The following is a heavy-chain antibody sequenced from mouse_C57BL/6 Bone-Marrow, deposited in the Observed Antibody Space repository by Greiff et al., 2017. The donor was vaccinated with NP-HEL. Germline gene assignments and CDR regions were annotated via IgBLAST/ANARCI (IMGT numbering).Heavy chain of an antibody. D-gene: IGHD2-1*01. V-gene: IGHV8-5*01. Sequence: QVPLKVSGPGLLQPSQTLSLTCSFSGFSLSTSNLGIGWIRPPSGKGLEWLAHIWWYDDKYYNPSLKSPLTISKDTSNNHVFLKITSVDTADTATYYCAQMGGNYESGLAYWGQGTLVTVSA. CDR1: GFSLSTSNLG. CDR2: IWWYDDK. CDR3: AQMGGNYESGLAY. J-gene: IGHJ3*01.